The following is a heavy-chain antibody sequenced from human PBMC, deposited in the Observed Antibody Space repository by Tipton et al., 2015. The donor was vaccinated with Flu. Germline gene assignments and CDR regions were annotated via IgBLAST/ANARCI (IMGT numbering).Heavy chain of an antibody. J-gene: IGHJ5*02. D-gene: IGHD4-11*01. Sequence: TLSLTCSVSGGSVGGPYCWGWVRQPPGKGLQWIGNICPGSPYYTSSLRGRVTLSVDRSKPHFSLRLTSVTAADTAVYFCARRDFSNYVSEPRNWFDLWGQGTLVTVSS. CDR1: GGSVGGPYC. V-gene: IGHV4-38-2*01. CDR3: ARRDFSNYVSEPRNWFDL. CDR2: ICPGSP.